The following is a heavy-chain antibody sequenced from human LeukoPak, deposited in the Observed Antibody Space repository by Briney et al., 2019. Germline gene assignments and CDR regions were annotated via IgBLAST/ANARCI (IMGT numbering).Heavy chain of an antibody. CDR3: ARWEPTVRRWFGDDY. J-gene: IGHJ4*02. V-gene: IGHV4-59*08. CDR1: GGSISSYY. D-gene: IGHD3-10*01. Sequence: SETLSLTCTVSGGSISSYYWSWIRQPPGKGLEWIGYIYYSGSTNYNPSLKSRVTISVDTSKNQFSLKLSSVTAADTAVYYCARWEPTVRRWFGDDYWGQGTLVTVSS. CDR2: IYYSGST.